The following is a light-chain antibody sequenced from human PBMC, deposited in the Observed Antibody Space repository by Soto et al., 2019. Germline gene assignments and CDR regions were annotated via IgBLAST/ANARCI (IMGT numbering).Light chain of an antibody. Sequence: EIVLTQSPGTLSLSPGERATLSCRASQSVSSSYLAWYQHKHGQAPRLLIYGASNRATGIPDRFSGSGSGTDFTLTISRLEAEDFAVYYCQHYGASSWTCGQGTKVE. J-gene: IGKJ1*01. CDR1: QSVSSSY. CDR2: GAS. V-gene: IGKV3-20*01. CDR3: QHYGASSWT.